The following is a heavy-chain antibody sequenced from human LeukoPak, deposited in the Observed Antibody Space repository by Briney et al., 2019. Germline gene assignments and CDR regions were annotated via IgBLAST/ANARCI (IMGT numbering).Heavy chain of an antibody. D-gene: IGHD3-16*02. CDR1: VFTFSRYA. V-gene: IGHV3-23*01. CDR2: ISGGGAST. CDR3: AKEGRSSHFYYGMDV. J-gene: IGHJ6*02. Sequence: GGSLSLSCALSVFTFSRYAMSCVPQSPGKGVEWVTAISGGGASTYYADSVKDRFTISRDNSKNSLYQQMNSLRAEDTAVYYCAKEGRSSHFYYGMDVWGQGTTVTVSS.